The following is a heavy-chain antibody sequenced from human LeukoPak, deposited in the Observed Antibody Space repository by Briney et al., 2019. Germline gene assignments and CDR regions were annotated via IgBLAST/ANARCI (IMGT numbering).Heavy chain of an antibody. V-gene: IGHV4-34*01. D-gene: IGHD3-22*01. CDR3: ARGGYDSSGYASYYSDY. Sequence: SETLSLTCAVYGGSFSGYYWSWIRQPPGKGLEWIGEINHSGSTNYNPSLKSRVTISVDTSKNQFSLKLSSVTAADTAVYYCARGGYDSSGYASYYSDYWGQGTLVTVSS. J-gene: IGHJ4*02. CDR1: GGSFSGYY. CDR2: INHSGST.